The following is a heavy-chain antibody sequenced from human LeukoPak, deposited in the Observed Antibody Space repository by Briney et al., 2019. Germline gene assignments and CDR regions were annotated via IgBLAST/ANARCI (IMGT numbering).Heavy chain of an antibody. CDR1: GYTFTGYY. Sequence: ASVKVSCKASGYTFTGYYMHWVRQAPGQGHEWMGWINPNSGGKNYAQKFQGRVTMTRDTSISTAYMELSRLRSDDTAVYYCARAMTRQQLVSSYWGQGTLVTVSS. CDR3: ARAMTRQQLVSSY. V-gene: IGHV1-2*02. J-gene: IGHJ4*02. CDR2: INPNSGGK. D-gene: IGHD6-13*01.